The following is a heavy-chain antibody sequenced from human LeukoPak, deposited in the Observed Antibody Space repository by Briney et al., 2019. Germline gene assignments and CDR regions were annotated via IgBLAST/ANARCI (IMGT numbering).Heavy chain of an antibody. CDR2: IYYSGST. Sequence: PSETLSLTCSVSGGSITSRTYYWGWIGQPPGKGLEWIGTIYYSGSTYYNPSLKSRVTISVDTSKNQFSLKLSSVTAADTAVYYCARDHIDLYSGYDFRAGYYYYYMGVWGKGTTVTISS. CDR1: GGSITSRTYY. V-gene: IGHV4-39*07. CDR3: ARDHIDLYSGYDFRAGYYYYYMGV. D-gene: IGHD5-12*01. J-gene: IGHJ6*03.